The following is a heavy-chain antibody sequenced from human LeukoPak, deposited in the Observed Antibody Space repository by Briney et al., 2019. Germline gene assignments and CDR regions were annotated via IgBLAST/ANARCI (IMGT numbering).Heavy chain of an antibody. CDR2: ISGSGAST. D-gene: IGHD1-26*01. V-gene: IGHV3-23*01. Sequence: PGASPRLSCAASGFTFSSYGMTWVRQAPGKGLEWVSSISGSGASTYYVGSVEGRFTISRDNSKNTVHLQMSSLRAEDTAVYHCARVLKGESGALGVDVWGQGTTVTVSS. CDR3: ARVLKGESGALGVDV. J-gene: IGHJ6*02. CDR1: GFTFSSYG.